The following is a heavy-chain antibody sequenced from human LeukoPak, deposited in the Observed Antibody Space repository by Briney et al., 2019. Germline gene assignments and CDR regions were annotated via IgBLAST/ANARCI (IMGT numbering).Heavy chain of an antibody. J-gene: IGHJ4*02. CDR1: GYSFSSYW. CDR3: ARQGTAAGTDY. CDR2: IYPGDSDT. Sequence: GESLKISCKGSGYSFSSYWIGWVRPMPGKGQEWMGIIYPGDSDTRYSPSFQGQVTISADKSISTAYLQWSSLKASDTAMYYCARQGTAAGTDYWGQGTLVTVSS. D-gene: IGHD6-13*01. V-gene: IGHV5-51*01.